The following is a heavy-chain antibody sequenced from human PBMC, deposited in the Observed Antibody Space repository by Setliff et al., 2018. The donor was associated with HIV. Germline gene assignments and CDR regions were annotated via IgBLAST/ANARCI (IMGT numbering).Heavy chain of an antibody. CDR3: ARHRHTAAGTLDAFDL. V-gene: IGHV5-51*01. CDR1: EYSFTSHW. Sequence: GASLKISCKGSEYSFTSHWIGWVRQMPGKGLEWMGIIHPVDSDARYSPSFQGQVTMSVDNSINTAYLQWGSLKASDTAFYYCARHRHTAAGTLDAFDLWGQGTMVTVSS. J-gene: IGHJ3*01. D-gene: IGHD6-13*01. CDR2: IHPVDSDA.